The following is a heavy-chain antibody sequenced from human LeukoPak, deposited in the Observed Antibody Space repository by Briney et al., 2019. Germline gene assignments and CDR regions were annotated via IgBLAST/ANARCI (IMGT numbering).Heavy chain of an antibody. J-gene: IGHJ6*02. V-gene: IGHV3-74*01. CDR3: AREFSSWYGMDV. D-gene: IGHD6-13*01. Sequence: GTSLRLSCAASGFTFSSYWMHWVRQAPGKGLVWVSRINSDGSSTSYADSVKGRFTISRDNAKNTLYLQMNSLRAEDTAVYYCAREFSSWYGMDVWGQGTTVTVSS. CDR2: INSDGSST. CDR1: GFTFSSYW.